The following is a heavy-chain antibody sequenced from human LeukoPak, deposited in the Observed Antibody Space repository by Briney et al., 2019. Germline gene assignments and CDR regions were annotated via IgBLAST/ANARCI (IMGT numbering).Heavy chain of an antibody. CDR3: ARDGRDTMVRGAILFDY. CDR1: GYTFTSYG. J-gene: IGHJ4*02. CDR2: ISAYNGNT. D-gene: IGHD3-10*01. V-gene: IGHV1-18*04. Sequence: ASVKVSCKASGYTFTSYGISWVRQAPGQGLEWMGWISAYNGNTNYAQKLQGRVTMTTDTSTSTAYMELRSLRSDDTAVYYCARDGRDTMVRGAILFDYWGQGTLVTVSS.